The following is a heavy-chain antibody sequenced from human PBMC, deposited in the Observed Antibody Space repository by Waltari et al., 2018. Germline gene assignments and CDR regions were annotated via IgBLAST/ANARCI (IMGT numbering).Heavy chain of an antibody. CDR2: INSDGSST. V-gene: IGHV3-74*01. J-gene: IGHJ4*02. Sequence: EVQLVESGGGLVQPGGSLRLSCAASGFTFSSYWMHWVRPAPGKGRVWVSRINSDGSSTSYADSVKGRFTISRDNAKNTLYLQMNSLRAEDTAVYYCATGYCSSTSCYGGYDGFDYWGQGTMVTVSS. CDR1: GFTFSSYW. D-gene: IGHD2-2*01. CDR3: ATGYCSSTSCYGGYDGFDY.